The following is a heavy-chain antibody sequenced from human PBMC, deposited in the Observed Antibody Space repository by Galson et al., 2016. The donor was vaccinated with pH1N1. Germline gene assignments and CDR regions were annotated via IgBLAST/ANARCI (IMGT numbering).Heavy chain of an antibody. CDR2: ITPTGGRT. CDR1: GYTFTSYY. CDR3: ARVPYCSNATCYSVWFDP. D-gene: IGHD2-2*02. V-gene: IGHV1-46*01. J-gene: IGHJ5*02. Sequence: SVKVSCKASGYTFTSYYMHWVRQAPGQGLEWMGIITPTGGRTSYAQKFKDRVAMTSDTSTSTVYMELNSLRSEDTAVYYCARVPYCSNATCYSVWFDPWGQGTPVTVSS.